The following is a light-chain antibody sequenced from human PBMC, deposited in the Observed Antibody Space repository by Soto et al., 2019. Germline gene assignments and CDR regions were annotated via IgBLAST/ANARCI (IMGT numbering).Light chain of an antibody. CDR3: QQYNNGPTYT. J-gene: IGKJ2*01. V-gene: IGKV3-15*01. Sequence: EIVMTQSPATLSVSPGERATLSCRASQSVYSNLAWYQQRPGQAPRLLIYDASTRATGIPARFSGSGSGTEITLTISSLQSEDFAVYYCQQYNNGPTYTFGQGTKLEIK. CDR2: DAS. CDR1: QSVYSN.